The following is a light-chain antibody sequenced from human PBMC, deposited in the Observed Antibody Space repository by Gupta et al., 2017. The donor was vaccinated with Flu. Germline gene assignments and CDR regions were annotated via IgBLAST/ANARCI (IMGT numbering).Light chain of an antibody. CDR1: QDIDDD. CDR3: LQHGA. J-gene: IGKJ1*01. Sequence: SATPGDKVNISCKASQDIDDDMNWYQQKPGEAALFIIHEATTLVPGISPRFSGAGFGRKCTLTIKNIYSEDAAYYFCLQHGAFGQGTKVEIK. CDR2: EAT. V-gene: IGKV5-2*01.